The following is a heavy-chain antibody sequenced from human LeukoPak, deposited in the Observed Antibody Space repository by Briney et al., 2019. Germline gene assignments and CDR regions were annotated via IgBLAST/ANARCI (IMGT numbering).Heavy chain of an antibody. CDR3: ARRAGGPNWFDP. Sequence: SETPSLTCAVSGYSISSGYYWGWIRQPPGKGLEWVGSIYHSGSTYYNPSLKSRVTISVDTSKNQFSLKLSSVTAADTAVYYCARRAGGPNWFDPWGQGTLVTVSS. V-gene: IGHV4-38-2*01. J-gene: IGHJ5*02. CDR2: IYHSGST. CDR1: GYSISSGYY.